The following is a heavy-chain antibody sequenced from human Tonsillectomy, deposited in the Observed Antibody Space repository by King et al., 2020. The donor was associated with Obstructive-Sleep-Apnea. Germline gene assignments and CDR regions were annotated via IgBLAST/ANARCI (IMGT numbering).Heavy chain of an antibody. Sequence: LQLQESGPRLVKPSETLSLTCTVSGGSISSGSYYWGWLRQPPGKGLEWIGSVSHSGTTFYIPSIESRVTISVDTSKNQFSLKLTSVTAADTAFYFCAREGGKTGARWFDPWGQGTLVTVSS. CDR3: AREGGKTGARWFDP. D-gene: IGHD1-26*01. CDR1: GGSISSGSYY. V-gene: IGHV4-39*07. J-gene: IGHJ5*02. CDR2: VSHSGTT.